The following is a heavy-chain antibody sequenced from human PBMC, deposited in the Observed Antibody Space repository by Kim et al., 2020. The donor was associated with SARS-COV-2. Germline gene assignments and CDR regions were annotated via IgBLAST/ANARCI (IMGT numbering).Heavy chain of an antibody. CDR2: INHSGST. V-gene: IGHV4-34*01. Sequence: SETLSLTCAVYGGSFSGYYWSWVRQPPGKGLEWIGEINHSGSTNYNPSLKSRVTISVDTSKNQFSLKLSSVTAADTAVSYCARGYKRARGAPAYFDLWGRGTLVTVSS. D-gene: IGHD3-10*01. CDR1: GGSFSGYY. J-gene: IGHJ2*01. CDR3: ARGYKRARGAPAYFDL.